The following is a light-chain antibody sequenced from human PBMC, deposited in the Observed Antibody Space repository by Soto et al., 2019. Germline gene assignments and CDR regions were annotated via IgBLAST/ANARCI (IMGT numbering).Light chain of an antibody. CDR3: QQYDIWPPYT. CDR2: DAS. V-gene: IGKV3-15*01. CDR1: QNIRSS. J-gene: IGKJ2*01. Sequence: VVVTQSPASLSASRGDRVTLSFRASQNIRSSLAWYQQRPGQAPRLLIYDASTRATGIPPRFSGGGSGTEFTVTISSLQSEDFAIYYCQQYDIWPPYTFGQGTKVDIK.